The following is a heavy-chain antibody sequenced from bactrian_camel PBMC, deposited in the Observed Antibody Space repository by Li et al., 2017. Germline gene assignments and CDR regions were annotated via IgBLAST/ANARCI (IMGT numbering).Heavy chain of an antibody. Sequence: HVQLVESGGDSVQPGGSLTLSCAVSGVTYSGYCMGWFRQAPGKGRERVATMNAGGTRPSYADSVKGRFTVSRDSAKNTLYLEMNSLKPEDTDMYFCAACSDPFFGQGTQVTVS. J-gene: IGHJ4*01. CDR1: GVTYSGYC. CDR2: MNAGGTRP. V-gene: IGHV3S1*01. D-gene: IGHD3*01.